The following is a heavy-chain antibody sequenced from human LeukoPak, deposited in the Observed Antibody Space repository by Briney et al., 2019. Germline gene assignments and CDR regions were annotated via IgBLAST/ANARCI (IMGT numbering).Heavy chain of an antibody. V-gene: IGHV1-18*01. CDR1: GYTFTTYA. CDR2: ISAYNGNT. CDR3: ARDEGIAAAGTDY. Sequence: GASVKVSCKASGYTFTTYAITWLRQAPGQGLKWMGWISAYNGNTNYAQKLQGRVTMTTDTSTSTAYMELRSLRSDDTAVYYCARDEGIAAAGTDYWGQGTLVTVSS. J-gene: IGHJ4*02. D-gene: IGHD6-13*01.